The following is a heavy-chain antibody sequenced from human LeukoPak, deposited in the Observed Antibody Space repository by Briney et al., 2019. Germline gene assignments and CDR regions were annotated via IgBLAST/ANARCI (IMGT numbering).Heavy chain of an antibody. Sequence: GGSLRLSCAASGFTFSSYGMHWVRQAPGKGLEWVAFIRYDGSNKYYADSVKGRFTISRDNSKNTLYLQMNSLRAEDTAVYYCARDPYPYTSDLKWFDPWGQGTLVTVSS. CDR3: ARDPYPYTSDLKWFDP. J-gene: IGHJ5*02. V-gene: IGHV3-30*02. D-gene: IGHD6-19*01. CDR1: GFTFSSYG. CDR2: IRYDGSNK.